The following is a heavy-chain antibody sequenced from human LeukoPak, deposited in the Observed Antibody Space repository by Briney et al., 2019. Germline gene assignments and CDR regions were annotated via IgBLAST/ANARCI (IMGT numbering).Heavy chain of an antibody. D-gene: IGHD1-1*01. CDR1: GFTFSSYS. CDR3: ARDNELAYYYGMDV. V-gene: IGHV3-21*01. Sequence: GGSLRLSCAASGFTFSSYSMNWVRQAPGKGLEWVSSISSSSSYIYYADSVKGRFTISRDNAKNSLYLQMNSLRAEDTAVYYCARDNELAYYYGMDVCGQGTTVTVSS. CDR2: ISSSSSYI. J-gene: IGHJ6*02.